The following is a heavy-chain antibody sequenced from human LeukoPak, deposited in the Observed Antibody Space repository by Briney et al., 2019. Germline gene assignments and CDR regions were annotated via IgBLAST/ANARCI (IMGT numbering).Heavy chain of an antibody. CDR2: VSGSGGNI. Sequence: GGSLRLSCSASGFTFSSYAMHWVRQAPGKGLEWVSGVSGSGGNIHYADSVKGRFTISRDNSKNTLYLQMNSLRAEDTAVYYCAASLPNIVVVPATKGPFGYWGQGALVTVSS. V-gene: IGHV3-23*01. CDR3: AASLPNIVVVPATKGPFGY. CDR1: GFTFSSYA. J-gene: IGHJ4*02. D-gene: IGHD2-2*01.